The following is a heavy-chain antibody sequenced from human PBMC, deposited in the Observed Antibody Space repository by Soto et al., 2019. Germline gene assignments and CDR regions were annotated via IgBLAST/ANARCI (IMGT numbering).Heavy chain of an antibody. V-gene: IGHV1-18*01. CDR3: ARDNWGGGSWYKPEHYYGMDV. CDR2: ISAYNGNT. Sequence: QVQLVQSGAEVKKPGASVKVSCKASGYTFTSYGISWVRQAPGQGLEWMGWISAYNGNTNYAQKLQGRVTMTTDTSTSTAYMELRSLRSDDTAVYYCARDNWGGGSWYKPEHYYGMDVWGQGTTVTVSS. D-gene: IGHD6-13*01. J-gene: IGHJ6*02. CDR1: GYTFTSYG.